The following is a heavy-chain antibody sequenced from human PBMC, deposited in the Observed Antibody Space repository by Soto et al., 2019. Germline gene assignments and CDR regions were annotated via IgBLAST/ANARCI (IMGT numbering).Heavy chain of an antibody. Sequence: SETLSLTCTVSGGSIIRYYWSWIRQPAGKGLEWIGRIYTSGSTNYNPSLKSRVTMSVDTSKNQFSLKLSSVTAADTAVYYCARVGYDSSGYYHYYFDYWGQGTLVTVSS. D-gene: IGHD3-22*01. J-gene: IGHJ4*02. CDR1: GGSIIRYY. CDR3: ARVGYDSSGYYHYYFDY. CDR2: IYTSGST. V-gene: IGHV4-4*07.